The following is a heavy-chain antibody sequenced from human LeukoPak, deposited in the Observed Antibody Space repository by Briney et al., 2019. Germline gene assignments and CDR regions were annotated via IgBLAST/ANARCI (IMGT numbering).Heavy chain of an antibody. J-gene: IGHJ4*02. D-gene: IGHD3-22*01. CDR1: GYTFTGYY. CDR3: ARDQGYYDSSGYYAY. V-gene: IGHV1-2*02. CDR2: INPNSGGT. Sequence: GASVKVSCKASGYTFTGYYMHWVRQAPGQRLEWMGWINPNSGGTNYAQKFQGRVTMTRDTSISTAYMELSRLRSDDTAVYYCARDQGYYDSSGYYAYWGQGTLVTVSS.